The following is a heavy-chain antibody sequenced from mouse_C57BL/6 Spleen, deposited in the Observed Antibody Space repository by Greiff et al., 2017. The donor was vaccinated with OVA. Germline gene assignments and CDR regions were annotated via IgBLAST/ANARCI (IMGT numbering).Heavy chain of an antibody. D-gene: IGHD1-1*01. CDR2: IDPSDSDT. CDR3: ARSYYGSPAMDY. V-gene: IGHV1-52*01. Sequence: QVQLQQPGAELVRPGSSVKLSCKASGYTFTSYWMHWVKQSPIQGLEWIGNIDPSDSDTHYTQKFKDKATLTVDKSPSTAYMQLSSLTSEDSAVYYCARSYYGSPAMDYWGQGTSVTVSS. J-gene: IGHJ4*01. CDR1: GYTFTSYW.